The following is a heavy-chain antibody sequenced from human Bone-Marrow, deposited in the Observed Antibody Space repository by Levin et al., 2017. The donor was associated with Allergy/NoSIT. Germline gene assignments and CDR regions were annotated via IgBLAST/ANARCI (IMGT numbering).Heavy chain of an antibody. J-gene: IGHJ4*02. CDR1: GDSVSSGWYY. D-gene: IGHD1-14*01. CDR2: IYHTGNT. CDR3: ARNFARRGYFDY. V-gene: IGHV4-61*01. Sequence: SETLSLTCTVSGDSVSSGWYYWSWIRQPPGKGLEWIGHIYHTGNTDHNPSLKSQVTISLDTSNNQFALKLRSVTAADTAIYYYARNFARRGYFDYWGQGTLVSVSS.